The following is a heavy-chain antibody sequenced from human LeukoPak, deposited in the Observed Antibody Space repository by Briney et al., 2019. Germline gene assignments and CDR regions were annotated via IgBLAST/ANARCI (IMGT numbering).Heavy chain of an antibody. V-gene: IGHV5-51*01. D-gene: IGHD6-19*01. CDR2: IYPGDSDT. Sequence: GESLQISCKGSGYIFTTYWIGWVRQMPGKGLEWMGIIYPGDSDTRYSPSFQGQVTISADKSISTAYLQWSSLKASDTAMYYCARQWSSGWSFFDYWGQGTLVTVSS. J-gene: IGHJ4*02. CDR1: GYIFTTYW. CDR3: ARQWSSGWSFFDY.